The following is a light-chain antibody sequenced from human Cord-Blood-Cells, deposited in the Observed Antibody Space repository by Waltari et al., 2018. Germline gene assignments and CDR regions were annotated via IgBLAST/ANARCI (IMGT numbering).Light chain of an antibody. CDR2: DVS. CDR3: SSYTSSSTLDV. CDR1: SRAVGGYNY. J-gene: IGLJ1*01. Sequence: QSALPPPASVPGSPGQSITISCTGTSRAVGGYNYVSWYQQPPSKAPKLMIYDVSNRPSGVSNRFSCSKSGNTASLTISGLQAEDEADYYCSSYTSSSTLDVFGTGTKVTVL. V-gene: IGLV2-14*01.